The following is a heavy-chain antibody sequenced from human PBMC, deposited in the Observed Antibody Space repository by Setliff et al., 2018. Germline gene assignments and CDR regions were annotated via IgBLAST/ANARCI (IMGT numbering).Heavy chain of an antibody. Sequence: SLRLSCATSGFTFRDYSLTWVRQAPGKGPEWVAIMYSGGLMDYADSLRGRFTISRVNSKNTIYLQINDLRLEDTAVYFCARAGTVGELIAGWDSWGQGTLVTVSS. V-gene: IGHV3-53*05. CDR1: GFTFRDYS. CDR2: MYSGGLM. D-gene: IGHD3-16*02. CDR3: ARAGTVGELIAGWDS. J-gene: IGHJ4*02.